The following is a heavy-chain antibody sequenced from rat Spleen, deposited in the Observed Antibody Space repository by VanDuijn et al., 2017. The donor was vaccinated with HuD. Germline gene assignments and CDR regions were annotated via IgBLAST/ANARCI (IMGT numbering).Heavy chain of an antibody. V-gene: IGHV5S14*01. CDR3: ARQPVMYTTDYFDY. J-gene: IGHJ2*01. Sequence: EVQLVESDGGLVQPGRSLKLSCAASGFTFSDYGMAWVRQTPTKGLEWVASISTGGGNTYYRDSVKGRFTISRDNAKNTQYLQMDSLRSEDTATYYCARQPVMYTTDYFDYWGQGVMVTVSS. D-gene: IGHD1-6*01. CDR1: GFTFSDYG. CDR2: ISTGGGNT.